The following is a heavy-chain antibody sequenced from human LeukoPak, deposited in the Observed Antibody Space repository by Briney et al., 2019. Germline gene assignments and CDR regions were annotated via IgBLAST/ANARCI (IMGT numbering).Heavy chain of an antibody. J-gene: IGHJ4*02. V-gene: IGHV3-43*02. D-gene: IGHD2/OR15-2a*01. CDR1: GFTFDDYA. CDR2: IGGDGGYT. CDR3: VTDISKAIWNF. Sequence: GGSLRLSCAASGFTFDDYAMHWVRQAPGKGPEWVSLIGGDGGYTYYADSVKGRFTVSRDNSKNSLYLQMNSLRTEDTAFYYCVTDISKAIWNFWGQGTLVTVSS.